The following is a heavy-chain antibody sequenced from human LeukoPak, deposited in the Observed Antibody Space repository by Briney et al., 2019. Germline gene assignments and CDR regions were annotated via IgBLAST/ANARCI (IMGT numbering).Heavy chain of an antibody. J-gene: IGHJ4*02. Sequence: SETLSLTCAVSGYSISSGYYWGWIRQPPGKGLEWIGSIYHSGSTYYNPSLKSRVTMSVDTSTNQFSLKLSSVTAADTAVYYCARGSYGFDYWGQGTLVTVSS. CDR2: IYHSGST. D-gene: IGHD4-17*01. CDR1: GYSISSGYY. V-gene: IGHV4-38-2*01. CDR3: ARGSYGFDY.